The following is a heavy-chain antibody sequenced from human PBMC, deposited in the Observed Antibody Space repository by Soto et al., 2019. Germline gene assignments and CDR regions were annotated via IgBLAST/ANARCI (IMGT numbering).Heavy chain of an antibody. V-gene: IGHV1-18*01. D-gene: IGHD1-26*01. CDR3: AKRAMIVGQYYFDY. CDR1: GYTFSRFG. CDR2: ISGYNGDT. J-gene: IGHJ4*02. Sequence: ASVKVSCKASGYTFSRFGISWFRQAPGQGLEWMGWISGYNGDTAYAQKFQGRVTLTTDTSTNTAYMELRSLGSDDTALYFCAKRAMIVGQYYFDYWGQGTLVTVSS.